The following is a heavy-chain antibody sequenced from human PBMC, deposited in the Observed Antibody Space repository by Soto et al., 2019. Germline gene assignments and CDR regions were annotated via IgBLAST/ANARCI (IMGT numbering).Heavy chain of an antibody. J-gene: IGHJ4*02. CDR1: GFTFSHYA. V-gene: IGHV3-23*01. CDR2: ISGSGGST. D-gene: IGHD6-19*01. Sequence: EVQLLESGGGLVQPGGSLRLSCAASGFTFSHYAMSWVRQAPGQGLEWVSAISGSGGSTYYADSVKGRFTTSRDNSKNTLYLQMNSLRAEDTAVYYCAKEGEHSSGWANFNYWGQGTLVTVSS. CDR3: AKEGEHSSGWANFNY.